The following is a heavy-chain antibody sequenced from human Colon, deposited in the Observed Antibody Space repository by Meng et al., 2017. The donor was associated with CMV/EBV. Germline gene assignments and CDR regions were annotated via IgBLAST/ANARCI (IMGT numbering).Heavy chain of an antibody. CDR1: GFAFSNHW. CDR2: INSEGSTT. J-gene: IGHJ4*02. Sequence: GGSLRLSCAASGFAFSNHWMHWVRQAPGKGLVWVSRINSEGSTTTYADSVKGRFTISRDNSKNTLYLQMNSLRAEDTAVYYCAKFPTANKIVVDVYWGQGTVVTVSS. CDR3: AKFPTANKIVVDVY. V-gene: IGHV3-74*01. D-gene: IGHD3-22*01.